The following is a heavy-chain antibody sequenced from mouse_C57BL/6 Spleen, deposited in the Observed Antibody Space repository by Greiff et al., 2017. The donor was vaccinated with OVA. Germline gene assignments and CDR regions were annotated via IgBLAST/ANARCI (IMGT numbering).Heavy chain of an antibody. Sequence: QVQLKESGAELVKPGASVKLSCKASGYTFTEYTIHWVKQRSGQGLEWIGWFYPGSGSIKYNEKFKDKATLTADKSSSTVYMELSRLTSEDSAVYFCARHGPYYYGSSYDFDYWGQGTTLTVSS. CDR2: FYPGSGSI. CDR1: GYTFTEYT. J-gene: IGHJ2*01. D-gene: IGHD1-1*01. V-gene: IGHV1-62-2*01. CDR3: ARHGPYYYGSSYDFDY.